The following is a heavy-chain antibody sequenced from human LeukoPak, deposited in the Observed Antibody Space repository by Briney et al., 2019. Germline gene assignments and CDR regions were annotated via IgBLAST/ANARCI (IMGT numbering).Heavy chain of an antibody. CDR1: GYSISSGYY. CDR2: IYHSGST. D-gene: IGHD3-10*01. CDR3: ARDRGYYGSGNFDY. J-gene: IGHJ4*02. Sequence: SETLSLTCAVSGYSISSGYYWGWIRQPPGKGLEWIGSIYHSGSTYYNPSLKSRVTISVDTSKNQFSLKLSSVTAADTAVYYCARDRGYYGSGNFDYWGQGTLVTVSS. V-gene: IGHV4-38-2*02.